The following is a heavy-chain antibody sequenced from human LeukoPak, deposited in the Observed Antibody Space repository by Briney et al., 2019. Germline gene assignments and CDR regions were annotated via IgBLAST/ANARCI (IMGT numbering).Heavy chain of an antibody. D-gene: IGHD3-10*01. V-gene: IGHV3-23*01. J-gene: IGHJ4*02. Sequence: PGGSLRLSCAASGSTFSSYAMSWVRQAPGKGLEWVSAISGSGGSTYYADSVKGRFTISRDNSKNTLYLQMNSLRAEDTAVYYCAKAPPMVRGVPPTYYFDYWGQETLVTVSS. CDR1: GSTFSSYA. CDR2: ISGSGGST. CDR3: AKAPPMVRGVPPTYYFDY.